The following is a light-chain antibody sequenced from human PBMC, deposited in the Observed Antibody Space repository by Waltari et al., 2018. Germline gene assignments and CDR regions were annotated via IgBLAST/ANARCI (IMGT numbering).Light chain of an antibody. V-gene: IGKV3-20*01. CDR3: QQYDSKPT. Sequence: IVLTQSPDTLSLSQGETAALSCRASDTINSEFLAWYQHKVGQAPRLLIYGTSTRAAGIPERFRGAGSGRDYTLSIIGLEPEDSAVYYCQQYDSKPTFGPGTKV. CDR2: GTS. CDR1: DTINSEF. J-gene: IGKJ1*01.